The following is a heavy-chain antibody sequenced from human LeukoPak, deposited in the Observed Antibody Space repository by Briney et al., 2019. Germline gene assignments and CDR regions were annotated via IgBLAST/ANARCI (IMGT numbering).Heavy chain of an antibody. CDR1: GYTFTGYY. Sequence: GASVKVSCKASGYTFTGYYMHWVRQAPGQGLEWMGWINPNSGGTNYAQKFQGRVTMTRDTSISTAYMELSRLRSDDTAVYYCARPINIAAASTPFDYWGQGTLVTVSS. CDR2: INPNSGGT. CDR3: ARPINIAAASTPFDY. J-gene: IGHJ4*02. D-gene: IGHD6-13*01. V-gene: IGHV1-2*02.